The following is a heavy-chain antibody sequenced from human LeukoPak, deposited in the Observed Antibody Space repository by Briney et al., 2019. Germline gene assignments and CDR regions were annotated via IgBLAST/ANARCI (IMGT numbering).Heavy chain of an antibody. CDR1: GGYTGSHY. J-gene: IGHJ5*02. D-gene: IGHD2/OR15-2a*01. Sequence: SETLSLTCTVSGGYTGSHYWSWIRQPAGKGLEWIGRISPSGTTHYNPSLGSRVTMSVDTSKNYFSLRLSSVTAADTAVYYCARDFYASGFYFWFDPWGQGILVTVAS. CDR3: ARDFYASGFYFWFDP. CDR2: ISPSGTT. V-gene: IGHV4-4*07.